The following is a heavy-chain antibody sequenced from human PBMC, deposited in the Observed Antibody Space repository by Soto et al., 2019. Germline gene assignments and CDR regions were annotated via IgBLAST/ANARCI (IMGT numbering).Heavy chain of an antibody. J-gene: IGHJ6*02. CDR2: ISAYNGNT. CDR1: GYTFTSYG. Sequence: GASVKVSCKASGYTFTSYGISWVRQAPGQGLEWMGWISAYNGNTNYAQKLQGRVTMTTDTSTSTAYMELRSLRSDDTAVYYCARDPIPNYYGSGSPHWYYGMDVWGQGTTVTVSS. CDR3: ARDPIPNYYGSGSPHWYYGMDV. V-gene: IGHV1-18*01. D-gene: IGHD3-10*01.